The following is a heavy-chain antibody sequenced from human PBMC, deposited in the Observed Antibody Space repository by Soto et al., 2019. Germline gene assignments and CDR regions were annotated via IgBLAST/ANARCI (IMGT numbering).Heavy chain of an antibody. J-gene: IGHJ4*02. Sequence: GGSLRLSCAASGFTFSSYSMNWVRQAPGKGLEWVSSISSSSSYIYYADSVKGRFTISRDNAKNSLYLQMNSLRAEDTAVYYCARDPSRLAARAKTSWGQGTLVTVSS. V-gene: IGHV3-21*01. CDR2: ISSSSSYI. CDR1: GFTFSSYS. D-gene: IGHD6-6*01. CDR3: ARDPSRLAARAKTS.